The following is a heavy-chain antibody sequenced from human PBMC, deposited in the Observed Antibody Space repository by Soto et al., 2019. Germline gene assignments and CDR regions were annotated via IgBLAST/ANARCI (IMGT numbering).Heavy chain of an antibody. J-gene: IGHJ3*02. V-gene: IGHV3-23*01. CDR3: AKDTLTGIVGAPTRAFDI. CDR1: GFTFSSYA. CDR2: ISGSGGST. Sequence: GGSLRLSCAASGFTFSSYAMSWVRQAPGKGLEWVSAISGSGGSTYYADSVKGRFAISRDNSKNTLYLQMISLRAEDTAVYYCAKDTLTGIVGAPTRAFDIWGKGTMVTV. D-gene: IGHD1-26*01.